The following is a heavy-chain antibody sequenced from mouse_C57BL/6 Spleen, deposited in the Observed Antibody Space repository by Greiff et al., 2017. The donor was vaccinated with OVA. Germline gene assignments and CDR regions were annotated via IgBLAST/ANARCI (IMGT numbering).Heavy chain of an antibody. V-gene: IGHV1-55*01. CDR1: GYTFTSYW. CDR3: ARAPPMGTGFAY. CDR2: IYPGSGST. D-gene: IGHD2-10*01. J-gene: IGHJ3*01. Sequence: QVQLQQPGAELVKPGASVKMSCKASGYTFTSYWITWVKQRPGQGLEWIGDIYPGSGSTNYNEKFKSKATLTVDTSSSTAYMQLSSLTSEDSAVYYCARAPPMGTGFAYWGQGTLVTVSA.